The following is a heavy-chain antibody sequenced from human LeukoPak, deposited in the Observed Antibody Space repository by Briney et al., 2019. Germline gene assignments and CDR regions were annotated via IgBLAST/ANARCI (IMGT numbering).Heavy chain of an antibody. Sequence: ASVKVSCKASGYTFTSYGISWVRQAPGQGLEWMGWISAYNGNTNYAQKLQGRVTMTTDTSTSTAYMELRSLRSDDTAVYYCARDAGTVARRGHFDYWGQGTLVTVSS. CDR3: ARDAGTVARRGHFDY. CDR1: GYTFTSYG. CDR2: ISAYNGNT. J-gene: IGHJ4*02. V-gene: IGHV1-18*01. D-gene: IGHD6-19*01.